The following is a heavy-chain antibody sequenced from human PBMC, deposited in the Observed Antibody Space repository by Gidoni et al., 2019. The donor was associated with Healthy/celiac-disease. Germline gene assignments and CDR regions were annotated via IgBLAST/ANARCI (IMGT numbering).Heavy chain of an antibody. CDR1: GGSISSYY. CDR2: IYYSGST. V-gene: IGHV4-59*01. CDR3: ARGVGAVAGRERYYYYDSSGYTHFDY. Sequence: QVQLQESGPGLVKPSETLSLTCTVSGGSISSYYWSWIRQPPGKGLEWIGYIYYSGSTNYNPSLKSRVTISVDPSKTQFSLKLSSVTAADTAVYYCARGVGAVAGRERYYYYDSSGYTHFDYWGQGTLVTVSS. J-gene: IGHJ4*02. D-gene: IGHD3-22*01.